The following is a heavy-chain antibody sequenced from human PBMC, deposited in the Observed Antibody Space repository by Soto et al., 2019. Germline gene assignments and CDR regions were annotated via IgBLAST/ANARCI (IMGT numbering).Heavy chain of an antibody. J-gene: IGHJ4*02. CDR3: ANVPGYDSSGYYVG. CDR2: ISGSGGST. CDR1: GFTFSSYA. Sequence: GGSLRLSCAASGFTFSSYAMSWVRQAPGKGLEWVSAISGSGGSTYYADSVKGRFTISRDNSKNTLYLQMNSLRAEDTAVYYCANVPGYDSSGYYVGWGEGRLVTVSS. V-gene: IGHV3-23*01. D-gene: IGHD3-22*01.